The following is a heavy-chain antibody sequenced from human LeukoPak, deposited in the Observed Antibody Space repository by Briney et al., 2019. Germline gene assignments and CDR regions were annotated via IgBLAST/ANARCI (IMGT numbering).Heavy chain of an antibody. D-gene: IGHD3-3*01. V-gene: IGHV5-51*01. J-gene: IGHJ4*02. CDR2: VYPGDSDT. CDR3: ARLRYYDFWSGTYNYFDY. Sequence: GESLKISCKGSGYSFTNHWIGWVRQMPGKGLEWMGIVYPGDSDTRYSPSFQGQVTISADRSISTAYLQWSSLKASDTAMYYCARLRYYDFWSGTYNYFDYWGQGTLVTVSS. CDR1: GYSFTNHW.